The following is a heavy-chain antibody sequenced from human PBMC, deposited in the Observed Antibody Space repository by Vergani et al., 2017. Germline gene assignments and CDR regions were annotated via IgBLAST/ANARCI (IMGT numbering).Heavy chain of an antibody. CDR2: ISWDGGST. CDR3: ARDRLRPNYYFDY. CDR1: GFTFDDYA. Sequence: EVQLVESGGVVVQPGGSLRLSCAASGFTFDDYAMHWVRQAPGKGLEWVSLISWDGGSTYYADSVKGRFTISRDNVKNSLYLQMNSLRAEDTAVYYCARDRLRPNYYFDYWGQGTLVTVSS. J-gene: IGHJ4*02. V-gene: IGHV3-43D*03. D-gene: IGHD2-21*02.